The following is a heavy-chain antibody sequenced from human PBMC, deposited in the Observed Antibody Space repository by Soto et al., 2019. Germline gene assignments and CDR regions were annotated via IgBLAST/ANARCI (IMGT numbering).Heavy chain of an antibody. CDR2: IHYSGST. D-gene: IGHD2-2*01. Sequence: SETLSLTCTVSGAPISSYFWSWIRQPPGKGLEWIGNIHYSGSTKYNPSLKSRVTISVDTSKEQLSLKLTSVTAADTAVYYCARVQGYASGYQPRNWFDPWGQGTLVTVSS. V-gene: IGHV4-59*01. J-gene: IGHJ5*02. CDR3: ARVQGYASGYQPRNWFDP. CDR1: GAPISSYF.